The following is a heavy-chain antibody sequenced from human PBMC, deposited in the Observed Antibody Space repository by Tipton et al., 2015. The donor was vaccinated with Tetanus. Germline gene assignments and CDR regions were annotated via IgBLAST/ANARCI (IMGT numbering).Heavy chain of an antibody. V-gene: IGHV1-69*01. D-gene: IGHD2-15*01. Sequence: QLVQSGPEVKKPGSSVKVSCKASGGTFSSYAISWVRQAPGQGLEWMGGIIPIFGTANYAQKFQGRVTITADESTSTAYMELSSLRSEDTAVYYCGGCSGGSCRQTYYYYGMDVWGQGTTFTVSS. CDR1: GGTFSSYA. J-gene: IGHJ6*02. CDR3: GGCSGGSCRQTYYYYGMDV. CDR2: IIPIFGTA.